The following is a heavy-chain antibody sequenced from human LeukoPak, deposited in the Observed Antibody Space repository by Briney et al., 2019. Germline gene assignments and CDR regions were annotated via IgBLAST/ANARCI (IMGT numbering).Heavy chain of an antibody. Sequence: NPSETLSLTCAVYGGSFSGYYWSWIRQPPGKGLEWIGEINHSGSTNYNPSLKSRVTISVDTSKNQFSLKLSSVTAADTAVYYCARGCSAAGTYYGMDVWGQGTTVTVSS. CDR3: ARGCSAAGTYYGMDV. V-gene: IGHV4-34*01. CDR2: INHSGST. D-gene: IGHD6-13*01. CDR1: GGSFSGYY. J-gene: IGHJ6*02.